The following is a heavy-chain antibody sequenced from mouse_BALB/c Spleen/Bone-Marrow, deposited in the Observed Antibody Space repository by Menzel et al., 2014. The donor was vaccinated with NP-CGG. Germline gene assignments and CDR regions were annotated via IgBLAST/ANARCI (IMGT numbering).Heavy chain of an antibody. CDR1: GYTFTDYA. CDR3: AREVRAPWYAMDY. J-gene: IGHJ4*01. Sequence: VQVVESGPEVVRPGVSVKISCKGSGYTFTDYAMHWVKQSHAKSLEWIGVISTYNGNTNYNQKFKGKATMTVVKSSSTAYMELARLTSEDSAIYYCAREVRAPWYAMDYWGQGTSVTVSS. D-gene: IGHD2-14*01. V-gene: IGHV1-67*01. CDR2: ISTYNGNT.